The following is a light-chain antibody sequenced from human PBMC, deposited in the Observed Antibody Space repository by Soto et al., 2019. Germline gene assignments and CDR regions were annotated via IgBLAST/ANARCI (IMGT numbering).Light chain of an antibody. Sequence: EIVLTQSPAPLSLSPGERATLSCRASQSVSSYLAWYQQKPGQVPRLLIYDASNRATGIPARFSGSGSGTDFTLTISSLEPEDFAVYYCQQRSNWPLTFGGGTKVDIK. CDR3: QQRSNWPLT. CDR2: DAS. CDR1: QSVSSY. V-gene: IGKV3-11*01. J-gene: IGKJ4*01.